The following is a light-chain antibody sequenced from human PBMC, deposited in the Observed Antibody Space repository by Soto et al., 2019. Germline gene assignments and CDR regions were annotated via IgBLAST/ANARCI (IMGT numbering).Light chain of an antibody. V-gene: IGLV2-11*01. CDR3: CSYAGRYTYV. CDR1: SSDVGGYNY. Sequence: QSVLTQPRSVSGSPGQSGTISCTGASSDVGGYNYVSWYQQHPGKAPKLMIYDVSKRPSGVPDRLSGSKSGNTASLTISGLQTEDEADYYCCSYAGRYTYVFGTGTKATVL. CDR2: DVS. J-gene: IGLJ1*01.